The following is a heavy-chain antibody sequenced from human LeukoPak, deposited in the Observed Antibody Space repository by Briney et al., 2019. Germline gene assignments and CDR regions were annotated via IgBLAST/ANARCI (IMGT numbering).Heavy chain of an antibody. D-gene: IGHD3-3*01. Sequence: PSETLSLTCSVSAGSISTYYWSWIRQPPGKGLEWIGYIYYSGSTNYNPSLKSRVTISVDTSKNQFSLKLSSVTAADTAVYYCARDGASYDFWSGGYYYYYMDVWGKGTTVTVSS. CDR1: AGSISTYY. V-gene: IGHV4-59*01. CDR2: IYYSGST. J-gene: IGHJ6*03. CDR3: ARDGASYDFWSGGYYYYYMDV.